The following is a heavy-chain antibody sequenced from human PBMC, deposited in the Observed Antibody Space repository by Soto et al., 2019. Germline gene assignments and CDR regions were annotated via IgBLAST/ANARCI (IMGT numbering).Heavy chain of an antibody. J-gene: IGHJ6*02. CDR1: GGSISTYY. V-gene: IGHV4-59*01. CDR2: IYYSGST. CDR3: ARGSIAAAGTWPYYYYGMDV. Sequence: PSETLSLTCTVSGGSISTYYWSWIRQPPGNGLEWIGYIYYSGSTNYNPSLKSRVTISVDTSKNQFSLKLSSVTAADTAVYYCARGSIAAAGTWPYYYYGMDVWGQGTTVNVSS. D-gene: IGHD6-13*01.